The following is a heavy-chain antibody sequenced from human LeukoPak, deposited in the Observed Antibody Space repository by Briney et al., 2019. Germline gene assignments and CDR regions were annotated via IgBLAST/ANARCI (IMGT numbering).Heavy chain of an antibody. CDR3: AREVLWSHGDYCRRDAMDV. CDR2: IYNSGIS. CDR1: GDSIGGYY. D-gene: IGHD4-17*01. J-gene: IGHJ6*02. Sequence: PSETLSLTCTVSGDSIGGYYWSWVRQPPGKGLEWIGYIYNSGISSYNPSLKSRVTMSVDASKNQFSLKLSSVTAADTAVYYCAREVLWSHGDYCRRDAMDVGGQGATVIVSS. V-gene: IGHV4-59*01.